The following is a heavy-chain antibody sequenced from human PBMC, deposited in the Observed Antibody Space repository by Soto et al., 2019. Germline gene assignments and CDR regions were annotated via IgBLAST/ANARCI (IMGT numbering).Heavy chain of an antibody. J-gene: IGHJ6*02. V-gene: IGHV3-9*01. Sequence: EVQLVESGGGLVQPGRSLRLSCAASGFTFDDYAMHWVRQAPGKGLEWVSGISSNSGSIGYADSVKGRFTISRDNAKNSLYLQMNSRRAEDTALYYCAKDIGDCSSTICYQLRGCMDVWGQGTTVTVSS. D-gene: IGHD2-2*01. CDR1: GFTFDDYA. CDR3: AKDIGDCSSTICYQLRGCMDV. CDR2: ISSNSGSI.